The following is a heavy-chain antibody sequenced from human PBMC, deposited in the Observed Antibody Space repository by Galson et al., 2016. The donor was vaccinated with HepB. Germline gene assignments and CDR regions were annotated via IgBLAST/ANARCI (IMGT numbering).Heavy chain of an antibody. V-gene: IGHV1-69*06. D-gene: IGHD3-16*01. Sequence: VKVSCKASGGTFRSYAISWVRQAPGQGLEWMGGIIPIFGTANYAQKFQGRVTITADKSTGTAYMELNSLRSEDTAVYYCATWVSRGDQKSYFQYWGQGTLVTVSS. CDR2: IIPIFGTA. CDR1: GGTFRSYA. J-gene: IGHJ4*02. CDR3: ATWVSRGDQKSYFQY.